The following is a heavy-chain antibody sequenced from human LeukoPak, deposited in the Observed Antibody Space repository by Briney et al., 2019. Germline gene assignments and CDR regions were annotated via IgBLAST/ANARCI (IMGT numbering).Heavy chain of an antibody. CDR1: GYSFTSYW. CDR3: ARIAAAGTGYYYYMDV. D-gene: IGHD6-13*01. CDR2: IYPGDSDT. J-gene: IGHJ6*03. V-gene: IGHV5-51*01. Sequence: GESLKISCKGSGYSFTSYWIGWVRQMPGKGLEWMGIIYPGDSDTRYSPSFQGQVTISADKSISTAYLQWSSLKASDTAMYYCARIAAAGTGYYYYMDVWGKGTTVIVSS.